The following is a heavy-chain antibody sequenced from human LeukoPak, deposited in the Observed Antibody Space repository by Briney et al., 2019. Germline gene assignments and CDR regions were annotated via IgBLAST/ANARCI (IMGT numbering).Heavy chain of an antibody. V-gene: IGHV4-59*01. Sequence: SETLSLTCTVSGGSISSYYWSWIRQPPGKGLEWIGYIYYSGSTNYNPSLKSRVTISVDTSKNQFSLKLSSVTAADTAVYYCARDLWLKVGATTYYYYYGMDVWGQGTTVTVSS. CDR3: ARDLWLKVGATTYYYYYGMDV. CDR2: IYYSGST. D-gene: IGHD1-26*01. CDR1: GGSISSYY. J-gene: IGHJ6*02.